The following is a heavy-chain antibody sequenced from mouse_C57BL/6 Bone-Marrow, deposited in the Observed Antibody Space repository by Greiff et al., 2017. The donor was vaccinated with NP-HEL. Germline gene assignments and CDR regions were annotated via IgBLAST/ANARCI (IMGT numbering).Heavy chain of an antibody. CDR2: ISSGGSYT. J-gene: IGHJ3*01. CDR3: ARQDTTAY. CDR1: GFTFSSYG. Sequence: EVQRVESGGDLVKPGGSLKLSCAASGFTFSSYGMSWVRQTPDKRLEWVATISSGGSYTYYPDSVKWRFPISRDNAKNTLYLQMSSLKSEDTAMYYCARQDTTAYWGQGTLVTVSA. D-gene: IGHD1-1*01. V-gene: IGHV5-6*01.